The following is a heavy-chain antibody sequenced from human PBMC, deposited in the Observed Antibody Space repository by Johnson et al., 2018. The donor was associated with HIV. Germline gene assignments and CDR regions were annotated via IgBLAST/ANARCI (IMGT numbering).Heavy chain of an antibody. D-gene: IGHD2-15*01. V-gene: IGHV3-30*04. J-gene: IGHJ3*02. CDR2: ISYDGSNK. CDR1: GFTFSSYA. Sequence: QMLLVESGGGVVQPGRSLRLSCAASGFTFSSYAMHWVRQAPGKGLEWVAVISYDGSNKYYADSVKGRFTISRDNSKNTLYLQMNSLRAEDTAVYYCAKERPLYVLHLFGAFDIWGQGTMVTVSS. CDR3: AKERPLYVLHLFGAFDI.